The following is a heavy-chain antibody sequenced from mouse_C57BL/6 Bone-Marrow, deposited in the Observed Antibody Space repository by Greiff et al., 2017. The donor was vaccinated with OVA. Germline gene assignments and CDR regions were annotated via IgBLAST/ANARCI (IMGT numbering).Heavy chain of an antibody. Sequence: QVQLQQSGAELVRPGASVTLSCKASGYTFTDYEMHWVKQTPVHGLEWIGAIDPETGGTAYNQTFKGKAILTADKSSSTAYMELRSLTSEDSAVYYGTRGYSNYYAMDYWGQGTSVTGSS. J-gene: IGHJ4*01. D-gene: IGHD2-5*01. CDR1: GYTFTDYE. CDR3: TRGYSNYYAMDY. V-gene: IGHV1-15*01. CDR2: IDPETGGT.